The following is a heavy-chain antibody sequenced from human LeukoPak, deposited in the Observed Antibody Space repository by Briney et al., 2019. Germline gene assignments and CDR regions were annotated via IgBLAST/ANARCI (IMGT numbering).Heavy chain of an antibody. J-gene: IGHJ3*02. CDR1: GFTFDDYA. V-gene: IGHV3-64*01. Sequence: GGSLRLSCAASGFTFDDYAMHWVRQAPGKGLEYVSAISSNGGSTYYANSVKGRFTISRDNSKNTLYLQMGSLRAEDMAVYYCARYCSGGSCASNLDAFDIWGQGTMVTVSS. CDR2: ISSNGGST. CDR3: ARYCSGGSCASNLDAFDI. D-gene: IGHD2-15*01.